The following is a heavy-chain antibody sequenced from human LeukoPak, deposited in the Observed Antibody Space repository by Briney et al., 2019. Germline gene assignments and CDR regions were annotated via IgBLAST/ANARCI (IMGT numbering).Heavy chain of an antibody. V-gene: IGHV3-23*01. J-gene: IGHJ5*02. D-gene: IGHD2-21*02. CDR2: ISGSGATT. CDR1: EFTFRSYA. Sequence: PGGSLRLSCAASEFTFRSYAMSWVRQAPGKGLEWVSAISGSGATTYSADSVKGRFTISRDNSKNTLYLQMNSLRAEDTAVYYCAKDRDAWVVVTAIPKFDPWGQGTLVTVSS. CDR3: AKDRDAWVVVTAIPKFDP.